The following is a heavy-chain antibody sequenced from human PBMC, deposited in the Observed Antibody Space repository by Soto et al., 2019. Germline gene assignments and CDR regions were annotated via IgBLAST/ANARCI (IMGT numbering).Heavy chain of an antibody. D-gene: IGHD4-17*01. CDR3: AADRDYGDYYFHY. V-gene: IGHV1-58*01. CDR2: IVVGSGNT. J-gene: IGHJ4*02. Sequence: ASVKVSCKASGFTFTSSAVQWVRQARGQRLEWIGWIVVGSGNTNYAQKFQERVTITRDMSTSTAYMELSSLRSEDTAVYYCAADRDYGDYYFHYWGQGTLVTV. CDR1: GFTFTSSA.